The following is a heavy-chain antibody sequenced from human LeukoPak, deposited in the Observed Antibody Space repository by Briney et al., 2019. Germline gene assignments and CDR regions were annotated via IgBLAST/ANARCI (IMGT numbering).Heavy chain of an antibody. CDR3: ARGPYCSSTSCYRAAADY. V-gene: IGHV4-34*01. CDR1: GGSFSVYY. D-gene: IGHD2-2*02. J-gene: IGHJ4*02. CDR2: INHSGST. Sequence: SETLSLTCAVYGGSFSVYYWSWIRQPPGKGLEWIGEINHSGSTNYNPSLKSRVTISVDTSKNQFSLKLSSVTAADTAVYYCARGPYCSSTSCYRAAADYWGQGTLVTVSS.